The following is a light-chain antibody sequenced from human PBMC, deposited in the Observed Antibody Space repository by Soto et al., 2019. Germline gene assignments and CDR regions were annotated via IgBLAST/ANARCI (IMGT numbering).Light chain of an antibody. V-gene: IGLV2-23*01. CDR3: CSYAGLSTLL. Sequence: QSALTQPASVSGSPRQSITISCTGTRSDVGSYHVVSWYQQQPGKAPKLIIYEANKRPSGISDRFSGSKSGNTASLTISGLQAEDEADYYCCSYAGLSTLLFGGGTKLTVL. J-gene: IGLJ2*01. CDR1: RSDVGSYHV. CDR2: EAN.